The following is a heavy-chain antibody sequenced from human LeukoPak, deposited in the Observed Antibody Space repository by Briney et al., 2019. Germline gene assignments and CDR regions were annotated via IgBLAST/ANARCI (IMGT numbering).Heavy chain of an antibody. CDR1: GFTFSTYS. D-gene: IGHD5-12*01. CDR3: ARGPPMAARLYFFDY. Sequence: GGSLRLSCAASGFTFSTYSMNWVRQAPGKGLEWVSYISSSSSTIYYADSVKGRFTISRDNANNSLYLQMNSLRNEDTAVYFSARGPPMAARLYFFDYWGQGTLITVSS. J-gene: IGHJ4*02. V-gene: IGHV3-48*02. CDR2: ISSSSSTI.